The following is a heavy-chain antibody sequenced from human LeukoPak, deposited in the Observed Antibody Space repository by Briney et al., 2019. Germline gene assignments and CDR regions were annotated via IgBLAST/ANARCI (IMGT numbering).Heavy chain of an antibody. V-gene: IGHV1-69*05. CDR2: ILPLYGSG. D-gene: IGHD3-3*01. CDR3: ARAPYYDFWSGTAWDY. Sequence: ASVKVSCKASEDTFHSYGFSWVRHAPGQGLEWVGGILPLYGSGKYPEKFQGRISITTDDSTSTVYMELISLRSEDTAVYFCARAPYYDFWSGTAWDYWGQGTLVTVSS. J-gene: IGHJ4*02. CDR1: EDTFHSYG.